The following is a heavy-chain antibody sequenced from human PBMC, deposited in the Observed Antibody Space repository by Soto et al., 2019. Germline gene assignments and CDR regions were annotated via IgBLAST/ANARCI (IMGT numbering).Heavy chain of an antibody. J-gene: IGHJ4*02. Sequence: PGGSLRLSCAASGFTFSSYAMHWVRQAPGKGLEWVAVISYDGSNKYYADSVKGRFTISRDNSKNTLYLQMNSLRAEDTAVYYCAREALSRITKHYFDYWGQGTLVTVSS. CDR2: ISYDGSNK. CDR1: GFTFSSYA. D-gene: IGHD3-10*01. V-gene: IGHV3-30-3*01. CDR3: AREALSRITKHYFDY.